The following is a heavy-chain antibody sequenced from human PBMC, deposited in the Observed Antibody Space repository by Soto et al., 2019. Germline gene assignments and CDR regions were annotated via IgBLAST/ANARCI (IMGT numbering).Heavy chain of an antibody. J-gene: IGHJ3*02. CDR3: ARGAATKILVLMYDALEI. Sequence: SVKVSCKASGYTFTTYDINWVRQATGQGLEWMGGIIPVFGAANHAQKFQGRVTISADESTRTVNMELSSLRSEDTAVYYCARGAATKILVLMYDALEIWGQGTMVTVSS. V-gene: IGHV1-69*13. D-gene: IGHD5-12*01. CDR1: GYTFTTYD. CDR2: IIPVFGAA.